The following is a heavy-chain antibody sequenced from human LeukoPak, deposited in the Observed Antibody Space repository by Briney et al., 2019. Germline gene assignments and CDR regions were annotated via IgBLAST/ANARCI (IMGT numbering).Heavy chain of an antibody. CDR1: GGTFSSYA. Sequence: GASMKVSCKASGGTFSSYAISWVRQAPGQGLEWMGRIIPIFGTANYAQKFQGRVTITTDESTSTAYMELSSLRSEDTAAYYCASDGLGWFDPWGQGTLVTVSS. J-gene: IGHJ5*02. CDR3: ASDGLGWFDP. V-gene: IGHV1-69*05. CDR2: IIPIFGTA. D-gene: IGHD3-16*01.